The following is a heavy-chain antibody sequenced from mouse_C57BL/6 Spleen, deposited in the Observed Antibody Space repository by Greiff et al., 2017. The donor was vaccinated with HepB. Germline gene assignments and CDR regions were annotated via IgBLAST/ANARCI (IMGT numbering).Heavy chain of an antibody. J-gene: IGHJ2*01. CDR3: AREDRDSPYY. D-gene: IGHD3-3*01. CDR1: GYTFTSYW. V-gene: IGHV1-69*01. CDR2: IDPSDSYT. Sequence: VQLQQPGAELVMPGASVKLSCKASGYTFTSYWMHWVKQRPGQGLEWIGEIDPSDSYTNYNQKFKGKSTLTVDKSSSTAYMQLSSLTSEDSAVYYCAREDRDSPYYWGQGTTLTVSS.